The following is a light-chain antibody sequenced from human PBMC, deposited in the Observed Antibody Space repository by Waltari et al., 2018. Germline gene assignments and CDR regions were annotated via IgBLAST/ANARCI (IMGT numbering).Light chain of an antibody. CDR1: QSVSSN. CDR2: GAA. CDR3: QQYNNWPPVT. J-gene: IGKJ4*01. Sequence: EIVMTQSPATLSVSPGERATLSCRASQSVSSNLAWYQQKPGQAPRLLIYGAATRANGIPARFSGSGSGTEFTLTISSLQSEDFAVYYCQQYNNWPPVTFGGGTKVEIK. V-gene: IGKV3-15*01.